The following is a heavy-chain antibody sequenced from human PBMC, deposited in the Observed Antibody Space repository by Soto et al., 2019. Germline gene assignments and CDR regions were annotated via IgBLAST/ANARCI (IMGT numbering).Heavy chain of an antibody. D-gene: IGHD2-2*01. CDR3: AREMVVPAARGYYYYYGMDV. CDR2: IYYSGST. CDR1: GGSISSGGYY. V-gene: IGHV4-31*03. Sequence: PSETLSLTCTVSGGSISSGGYYWSWIRQHPGKGLEWIGYIYYSGSTYYNTSLKSRVTISVDTSKNQFSLKLSSVTAADTAVYCCAREMVVPAARGYYYYYGMDVWGQGTTVTVSS. J-gene: IGHJ6*02.